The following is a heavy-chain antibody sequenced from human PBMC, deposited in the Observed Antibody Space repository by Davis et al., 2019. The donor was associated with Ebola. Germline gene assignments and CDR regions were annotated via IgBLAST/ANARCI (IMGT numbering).Heavy chain of an antibody. CDR1: GFTFSSYS. D-gene: IGHD3-10*01. CDR3: ARDRIWSYFDL. CDR2: ITSTSSYT. Sequence: PGGSLRLSCAASGFTFSSYSMNWVRQAPGKGLEWVSSITSTSSYTYYADSMKGRFTIARDNAKNCRYLQMNSLRPEDTAVYYCARDRIWSYFDLWGRGTLVTVSS. V-gene: IGHV3-21*01. J-gene: IGHJ2*01.